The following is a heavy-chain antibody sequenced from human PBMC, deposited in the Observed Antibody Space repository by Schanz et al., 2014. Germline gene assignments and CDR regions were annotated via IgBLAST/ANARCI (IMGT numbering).Heavy chain of an antibody. CDR1: GFAFSSYS. V-gene: IGHV3-48*04. CDR2: ISSSGTTI. CDR3: AIIGVMVAVAGTRADY. J-gene: IGHJ4*02. Sequence: VQLVESGGGLVQPGGSLRLSCTASGFAFSSYSMNWVRQAPGKGLEWVSYISSSGTTIYYADSVKGRFSISRDNAKNSLFLQMNRLRAEDTALYYCAIIGVMVAVAGTRADYWGQGTLVTVSS. D-gene: IGHD6-19*01.